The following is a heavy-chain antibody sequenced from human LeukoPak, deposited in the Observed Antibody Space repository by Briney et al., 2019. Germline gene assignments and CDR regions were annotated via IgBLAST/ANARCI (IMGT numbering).Heavy chain of an antibody. CDR1: GFTFSNYG. D-gene: IGHD3-10*01. J-gene: IGHJ4*02. CDR3: AKGGESYYGSGSFTPFDY. V-gene: IGHV3-23*01. CDR2: IIPSGGTT. Sequence: GGSLRLSCTASGFTFSNYGMNWVRQAPGKGLEWVSGIIPSGGTTYYADSVKGRFTISRDNSKNTLYLQMNSLRAEDTAVYYCAKGGESYYGSGSFTPFDYWGQGTLVTVSS.